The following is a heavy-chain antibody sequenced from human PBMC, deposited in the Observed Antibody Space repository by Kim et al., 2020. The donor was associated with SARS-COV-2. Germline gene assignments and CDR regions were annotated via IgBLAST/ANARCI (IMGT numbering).Heavy chain of an antibody. J-gene: IGHJ6*02. V-gene: IGHV3-66*01. Sequence: GGSLRLSCAASGFAVSGTYMSWVRQAPGRGLEWVSTFKTGGSTFYADSVRGRFTISRDNSKNTVYLQMNSLRAEDTAVYHCARGGMDVWGQGTTVTVS. CDR1: GFAVSGTY. CDR2: FKTGGST. CDR3: ARGGMDV.